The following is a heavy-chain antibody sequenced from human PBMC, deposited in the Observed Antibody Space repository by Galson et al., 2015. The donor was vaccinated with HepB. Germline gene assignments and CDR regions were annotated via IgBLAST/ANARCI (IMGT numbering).Heavy chain of an antibody. J-gene: IGHJ3*02. V-gene: IGHV1-18*01. CDR1: GSTFTTYG. D-gene: IGHD3-10*01. CDR3: ALFRGPRGGLIWFGELSAFAM. CDR2: ISAYNRNT. Sequence: SVKVSCKASGSTFTTYGITWVRQAPGQGLEWMGWISAYNRNTNYAQRLQDRVTMTTDTSTSTAYMELRSLRSDDTAVYYCALFRGPRGGLIWFGELSAFAMWGQGTMVTVSS.